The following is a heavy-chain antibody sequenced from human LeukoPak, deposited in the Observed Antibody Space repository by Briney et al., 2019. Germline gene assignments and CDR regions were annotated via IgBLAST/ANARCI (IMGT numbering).Heavy chain of an antibody. D-gene: IGHD5-18*01. V-gene: IGHV1-2*02. J-gene: IGHJ5*02. Sequence: ASVKVSCKASGYTFTGYYMHWVRQAPGQGLEWMGWINPNSGGTNYAQKFQGRVTMTRDTSISTAYMELSRLRSDDTAAYYCARSGGYSYGVDWFDPWGQGTLVTVSS. CDR3: ARSGGYSYGVDWFDP. CDR2: INPNSGGT. CDR1: GYTFTGYY.